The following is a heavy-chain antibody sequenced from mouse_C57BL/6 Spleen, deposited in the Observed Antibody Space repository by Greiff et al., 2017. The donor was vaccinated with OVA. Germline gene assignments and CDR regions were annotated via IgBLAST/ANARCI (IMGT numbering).Heavy chain of an antibody. CDR2: IYPGDGDT. CDR1: GYAFSSSW. Sequence: QVQLQQSGPELVKPGASVKISCKASGYAFSSSWMNWVKQRPGKGLEWIGRIYPGDGDTNYNGKFKGKATLTADKSSSTAYMQLSSLTSEDSAVYFCANYYEGVWFAYWGQGTLVTVSA. CDR3: ANYYEGVWFAY. D-gene: IGHD1-1*01. J-gene: IGHJ3*01. V-gene: IGHV1-82*01.